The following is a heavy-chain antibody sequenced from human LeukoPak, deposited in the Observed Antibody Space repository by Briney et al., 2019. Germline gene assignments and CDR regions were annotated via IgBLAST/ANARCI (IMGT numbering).Heavy chain of an antibody. CDR1: GYTLTSYY. J-gene: IGHJ6*02. CDR2: INPSGGAT. CDR3: AGYSDLGSGSHYPYYYLMDV. V-gene: IGHV1-46*01. Sequence: GASVKVSCKASGYTLTSYYMHWVRQAPGQGLEWMGIINPSGGATSYAQKFQGRVAMIGDTSTSTVYMQMSSLRIDDTAVYYCAGYSDLGSGSHYPYYYLMDVWGQGTTVTVSS. D-gene: IGHD3-10*01.